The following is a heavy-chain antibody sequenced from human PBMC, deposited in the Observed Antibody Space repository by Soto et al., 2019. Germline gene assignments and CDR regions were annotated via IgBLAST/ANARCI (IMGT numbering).Heavy chain of an antibody. D-gene: IGHD1-1*01. CDR2: IKSKTDGGTT. J-gene: IGHJ4*02. CDR3: TTKNGAPLGYFDY. Sequence: EVQLVESGGGLVKPGGSLRLSCAASGFTFSNAWMSWVRQAPGKGLEWVGRIKSKTDGGTTDYAAPVKGRFTISRDDSKNTLYLQMNSLKTEDTAVYYCTTKNGAPLGYFDYWGQGTLVTVSS. CDR1: GFTFSNAW. V-gene: IGHV3-15*01.